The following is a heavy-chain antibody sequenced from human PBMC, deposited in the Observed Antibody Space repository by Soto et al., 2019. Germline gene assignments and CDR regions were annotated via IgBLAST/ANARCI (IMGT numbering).Heavy chain of an antibody. CDR1: GYTFTSYA. CDR3: ARILGYCSGGSCDY. CDR2: INAGNGNT. V-gene: IGHV1-3*01. J-gene: IGHJ4*02. Sequence: QVQLVQSGAEVKKPGASVKVSCKASGYTFTSYAMHWVRQAPGQRLAWMGGINAGNGNTKYSQKLQGRVTITRDTSASKAYMELSSLRSEDTAVYYCARILGYCSGGSCDYWGQGTLVTVSS. D-gene: IGHD2-15*01.